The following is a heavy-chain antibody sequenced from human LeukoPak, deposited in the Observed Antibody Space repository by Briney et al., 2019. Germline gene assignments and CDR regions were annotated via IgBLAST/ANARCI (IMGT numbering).Heavy chain of an antibody. D-gene: IGHD6-13*01. J-gene: IGHJ6*02. CDR2: IYSGGST. CDR1: GFTVSSNY. Sequence: SGGSLRLSCAASGFTVSSNYMSWVRQAPGKGLEWVSVIYSGGSTYYADSVKGRFTISRDNAKNSLYLQMNSLRAEDTAVYYCARNPRRLVAAAGRYYYGMDVWGQGTTVTVSS. V-gene: IGHV3-66*01. CDR3: ARNPRRLVAAAGRYYYGMDV.